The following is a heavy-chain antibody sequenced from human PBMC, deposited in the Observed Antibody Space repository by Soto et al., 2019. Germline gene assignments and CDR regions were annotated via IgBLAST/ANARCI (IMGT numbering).Heavy chain of an antibody. CDR2: INDSGSA. CDR1: GGSFSGYF. J-gene: IGHJ4*01. D-gene: IGHD3-3*01. CDR3: ARARVAYFFDY. Sequence: ETLSLTCAVSGGSFSGYFWSWIRQSPGKGLAWIGEINDSGSAKYTPSLKSRVTISLDTSKNQFSLTLRSVTAADTAVYYCARARVAYFFDYWGHGTLVTVSS. V-gene: IGHV4-34*01.